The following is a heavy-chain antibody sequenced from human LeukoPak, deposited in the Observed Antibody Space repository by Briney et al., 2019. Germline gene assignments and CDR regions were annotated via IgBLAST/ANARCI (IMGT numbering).Heavy chain of an antibody. Sequence: SETLSLTCTVSGYSIRSGYYWGWIRQPPGKGLEWIGSISHSGSPYYNPSLKSRVTISVDTSKNQFSLKLSSVTAADTAVYYCARRAGFGELSTYYFDYWGQGTLVTVSS. D-gene: IGHD3-10*01. CDR1: GYSIRSGYY. CDR3: ARRAGFGELSTYYFDY. J-gene: IGHJ4*02. V-gene: IGHV4-38-2*02. CDR2: ISHSGSP.